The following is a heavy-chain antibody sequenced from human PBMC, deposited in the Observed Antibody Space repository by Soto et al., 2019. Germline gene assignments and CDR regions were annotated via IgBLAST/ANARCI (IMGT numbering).Heavy chain of an antibody. CDR1: DHTFTYYG. D-gene: IGHD2-8*02. V-gene: IGHV1-18*01. CDR3: AATGGHYFGLDI. J-gene: IGHJ6*02. Sequence: QAQLVQSGGEVKKPGASVKVSCNSSDHTFTYYGMHWVRRAPGQGLEWMGWISGDNGNTKYAQKFQDRVTMRADTTTRSAYMEMRSLTSDATAVYFCAATGGHYFGLDIWGQGTTVTVSS. CDR2: ISGDNGNT.